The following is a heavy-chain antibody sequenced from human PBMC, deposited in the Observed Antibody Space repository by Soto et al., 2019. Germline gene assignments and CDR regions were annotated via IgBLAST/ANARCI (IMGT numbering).Heavy chain of an antibody. CDR3: ASRPGRGQYYFDY. J-gene: IGHJ4*02. V-gene: IGHV1-18*01. D-gene: IGHD3-16*01. CDR1: GYTFRSYG. CDR2: ISNYNGNT. Sequence: QVQLVQSGGEVKKPGASVKVSCKASGYTFRSYGVSWVRQAPGQGLEWMGGISNYNGNTNYAQSLQGRVTMTIDTSTNTAYMELRSLRSDDTAVYYCASRPGRGQYYFDYWGQGTLLTVSS.